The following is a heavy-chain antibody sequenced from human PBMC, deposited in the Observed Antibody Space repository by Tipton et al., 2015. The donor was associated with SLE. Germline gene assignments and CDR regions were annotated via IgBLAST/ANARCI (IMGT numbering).Heavy chain of an antibody. Sequence: TLSLTCTVSDGSIRSTNYYWGWIRQPPGKGLEWIGSIFYTGSTYYNPSLKSRVSFSIDTSKHQFSLKLNSVTAADTAVYYCAGVSRDAFEIWGQGTMVTVSS. J-gene: IGHJ3*02. V-gene: IGHV4-39*07. CDR1: DGSIRSTNYY. CDR3: AGVSRDAFEI. CDR2: IFYTGST. D-gene: IGHD5/OR15-5a*01.